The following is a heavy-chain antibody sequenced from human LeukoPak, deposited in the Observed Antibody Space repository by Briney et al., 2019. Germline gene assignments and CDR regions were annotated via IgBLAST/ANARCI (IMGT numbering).Heavy chain of an antibody. CDR3: ARSTVTTDSRVDY. J-gene: IGHJ4*02. V-gene: IGHV4-39*01. CDR2: IYYSGST. Sequence: SETLSLACTVSGGSISSSSYYWGWIRQPPGKGLEWIGSIYYSGSTYYNPSLKSRVTISVDTSKNQFSLKLSSVTAADTAVYYCARSTVTTDSRVDYWGQGTLVTVSS. D-gene: IGHD4-11*01. CDR1: GGSISSSSYY.